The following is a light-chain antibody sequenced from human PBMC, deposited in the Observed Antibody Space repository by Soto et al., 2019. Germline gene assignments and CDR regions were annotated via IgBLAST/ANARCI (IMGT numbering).Light chain of an antibody. CDR3: RQYNTYSWT. CDR2: KAS. V-gene: IGKV1-5*03. Sequence: IQMTQSPSTLSASVGDRVTITFRASQNIERWLAWYQQKPGKAPKLLIYKASSLESGVPSRFSGSGSGTEFALTISSLQPDDFATYYCRQYNTYSWTFGPGTKVDIK. CDR1: QNIERW. J-gene: IGKJ1*01.